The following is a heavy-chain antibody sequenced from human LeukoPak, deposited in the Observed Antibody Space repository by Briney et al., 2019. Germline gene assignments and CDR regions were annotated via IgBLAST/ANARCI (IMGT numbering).Heavy chain of an antibody. V-gene: IGHV3-66*01. J-gene: IGHJ3*02. CDR3: ARDGLDSSGPVAFDI. Sequence: GGSLRLSCVASEFTVRSNYMSWVRQAPGKGLEWVSIIHIDGETHYADSVKGRFTISRDNSKNTLYLQMSSLRSEDTAVYYCARDGLDSSGPVAFDIWGQGTMVTVSS. CDR1: EFTVRSNY. CDR2: IHIDGET. D-gene: IGHD3-22*01.